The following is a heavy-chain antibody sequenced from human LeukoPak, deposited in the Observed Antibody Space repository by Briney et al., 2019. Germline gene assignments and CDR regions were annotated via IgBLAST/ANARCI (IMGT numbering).Heavy chain of an antibody. CDR3: AKDRYNWGYLISFDY. V-gene: IGHV3-23*01. CDR1: GFTFSSYA. D-gene: IGHD1-20*01. J-gene: IGHJ4*02. Sequence: GGSLRLSCAASGFTFSSYAMSWVRQAPGKGLEWVSGISGSGGRTYHADSVKGWFTISRDNSKNTLYLQMNSLRAEDTAVYYCAKDRYNWGYLISFDYWGQGTLVTVSS. CDR2: ISGSGGRT.